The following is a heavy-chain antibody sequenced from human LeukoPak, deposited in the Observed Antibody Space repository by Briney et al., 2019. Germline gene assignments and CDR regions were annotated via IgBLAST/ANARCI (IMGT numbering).Heavy chain of an antibody. Sequence: SETLSLTCAVYGGSFSGYYWSWIRQPPGKGLEWIGKINHSGSTNYNPSLKSRVTISVDTSKNQFSLKLSSVTAADTAVYYCARGVPHIVVVTAIHFDYWGQGTLVTVSS. CDR2: INHSGST. CDR1: GGSFSGYY. D-gene: IGHD2-21*02. CDR3: ARGVPHIVVVTAIHFDY. J-gene: IGHJ4*02. V-gene: IGHV4-34*01.